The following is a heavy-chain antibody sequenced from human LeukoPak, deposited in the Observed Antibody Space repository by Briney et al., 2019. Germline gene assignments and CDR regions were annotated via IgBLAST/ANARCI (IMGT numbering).Heavy chain of an antibody. Sequence: SDTQSLTCTVYVRPLRRYYWSWLRQPTGKGLEWIGEINNSGSTNYYPSFKSRLIISVDASKNQFSLKLRSMTAAETAVYYCARDNGYSYGHNWFDPWGQGTLVTVSS. V-gene: IGHV4-34*01. D-gene: IGHD5-18*01. CDR1: VRPLRRYY. CDR2: INNSGST. CDR3: ARDNGYSYGHNWFDP. J-gene: IGHJ5*02.